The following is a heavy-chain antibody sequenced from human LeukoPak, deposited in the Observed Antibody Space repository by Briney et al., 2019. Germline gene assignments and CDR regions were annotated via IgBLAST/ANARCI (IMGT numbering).Heavy chain of an antibody. D-gene: IGHD6-19*01. CDR2: ISSSSSTI. J-gene: IGHJ3*02. V-gene: IGHV3-48*01. CDR1: GFAFSSYS. CDR3: ARVYSSGYRAPNAFDI. Sequence: ESGGSLRLSCAASGFAFSSYSMNWVRQAPGKGLEWVSYISSSSSTIYYADSVKGRFTISRDNAKNSLYLQMNSLRAEDTAVYYCARVYSSGYRAPNAFDIWGQGTMVTVSS.